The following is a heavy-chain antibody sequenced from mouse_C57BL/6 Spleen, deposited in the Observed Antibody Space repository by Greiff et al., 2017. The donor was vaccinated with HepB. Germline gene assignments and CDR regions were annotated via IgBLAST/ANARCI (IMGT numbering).Heavy chain of an antibody. J-gene: IGHJ1*03. CDR2: ISRGSSTI. CDR1: GFTFSDYG. V-gene: IGHV5-17*01. CDR3: ARGHYYGSSWYFDV. D-gene: IGHD1-1*01. Sequence: EVKLMESGGGLVKPGGSLKLSCAASGFTFSDYGMHWVRQAPEKGLEGVAYISRGSSTIYYADTVKGRFTISRDNAKNTLFLQMTSLRSEDTAMYYCARGHYYGSSWYFDVWGTGTTVTVSS.